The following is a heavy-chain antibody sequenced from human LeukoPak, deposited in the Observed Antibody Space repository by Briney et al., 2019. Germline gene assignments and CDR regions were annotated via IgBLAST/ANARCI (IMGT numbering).Heavy chain of an antibody. Sequence: GGSLRLSCAASGFTVSTNCMTWVRQAPGQGLEWVSTIYSGGTTYYADSVMGRFTISRHNSRNTLYLRMNSLRAEDTAVYYCARVDTVMAYYFDLWGQGTLVTVSS. CDR3: ARVDTVMAYYFDL. CDR2: IYSGGTT. J-gene: IGHJ4*02. D-gene: IGHD5-18*01. CDR1: GFTVSTNC. V-gene: IGHV3-53*04.